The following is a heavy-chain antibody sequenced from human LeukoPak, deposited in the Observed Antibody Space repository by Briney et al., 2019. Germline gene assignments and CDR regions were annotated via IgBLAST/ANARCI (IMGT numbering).Heavy chain of an antibody. CDR3: AKDRKSMVRGVTHYGMDV. D-gene: IGHD3-10*01. CDR1: GFTFSNAW. V-gene: IGHV3-15*01. CDR2: IKTKTDGDRT. J-gene: IGHJ6*02. Sequence: PGGSLRLSCVVSGFTFSNAWMSWIRQAPGKGLEWVGRIKTKTDGDRTDYAAPVEGRFTISRDDSKNTLSLQMNSLRAEDTAVYYCAKDRKSMVRGVTHYGMDVWGQGTTVTVSS.